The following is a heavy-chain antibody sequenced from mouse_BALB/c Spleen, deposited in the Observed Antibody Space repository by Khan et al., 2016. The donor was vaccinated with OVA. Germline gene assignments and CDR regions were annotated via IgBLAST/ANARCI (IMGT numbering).Heavy chain of an antibody. V-gene: IGHV1-26*01. J-gene: IGHJ3*01. CDR1: GYSFTAYY. CDR2: INRNTYNI. D-gene: IGHD2-14*01. CDR3: ARGYDFFAS. Sequence: EVQLQQSGPDLVKTGASVKISCMASGYSFTAYYMNWVRLSHGKSLECIGRINRNTYNINYNQKFKGKAILTVDTSSSTAYMELRSLTSEDSAVYFYARGYDFFASWGQGTLVTVSA.